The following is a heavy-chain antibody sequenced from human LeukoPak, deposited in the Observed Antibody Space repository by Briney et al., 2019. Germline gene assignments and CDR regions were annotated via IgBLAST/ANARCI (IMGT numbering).Heavy chain of an antibody. CDR1: GFTFSGFT. V-gene: IGHV3-21*01. J-gene: IGHJ4*02. D-gene: IGHD6-19*01. CDR3: AREDSGYSSADS. CDR2: ITRSGSYI. Sequence: PGGSLRLSCVAPGFTFSGFTMNWVRRAPGKGLEWVSSITRSGSYIYYGDSVKGRFTISRDNAKNSLYLQMNSLRVEDTAVYYCAREDSGYSSADSWGQGTLVTVSS.